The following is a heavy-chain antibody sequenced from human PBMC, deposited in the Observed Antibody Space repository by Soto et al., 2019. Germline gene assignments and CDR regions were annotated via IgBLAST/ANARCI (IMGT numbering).Heavy chain of an antibody. D-gene: IGHD2-15*01. CDR2: ISYDGRKK. CDR3: AKDEVLVEVVARDYYGMDV. J-gene: IGHJ6*02. Sequence: QVQLVESGGGVVQPGRSLRLSCAASGFTFSSFGMHWVRQAPGKGLEWVAVISYDGRKKYYADSMKGRFTISRDNSKNTLYRQMNNLRAEDTAMYYCAKDEVLVEVVARDYYGMDVWGQGTTVTVSS. CDR1: GFTFSSFG. V-gene: IGHV3-30*18.